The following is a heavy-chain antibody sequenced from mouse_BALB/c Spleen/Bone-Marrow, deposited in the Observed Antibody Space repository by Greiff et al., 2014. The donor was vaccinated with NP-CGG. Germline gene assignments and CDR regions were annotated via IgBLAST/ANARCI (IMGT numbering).Heavy chain of an antibody. J-gene: IGHJ2*01. CDR2: IWSGGST. CDR3: CRNHKGYYFDY. V-gene: IGHV2-2*02. D-gene: IGHD3-3*01. Sequence: VKLMESGPGLVQPSQSLSITCTVSGFSLTTYGVHWVRQSPGKGLEWLGVIWSGGSTDYNAAFISRLSISKDNSKSQVFFKMNRLQANDTAIYFRCRNHKGYYFDYWGQGTTLTVSS. CDR1: GFSLTTYG.